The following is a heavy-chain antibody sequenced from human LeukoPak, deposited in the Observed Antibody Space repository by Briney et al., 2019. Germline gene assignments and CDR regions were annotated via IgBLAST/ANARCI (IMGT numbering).Heavy chain of an antibody. V-gene: IGHV3-23*01. CDR2: ISGSGGST. D-gene: IGHD3-22*01. CDR1: GFTFSSYG. J-gene: IGHJ4*02. CDR3: AKPSDYYDSSGYYFFDY. Sequence: GGSLRLSCAASGFTFSSYGMSWVRQAPGKGLEWVSAISGSGGSTYYADSVKGRFTISRDNSKNTLYLQMNSLRAEDTAVYYCAKPSDYYDSSGYYFFDYWGQGTLVTVSS.